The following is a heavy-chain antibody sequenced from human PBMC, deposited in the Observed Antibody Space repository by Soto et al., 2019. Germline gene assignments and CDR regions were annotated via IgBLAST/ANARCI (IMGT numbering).Heavy chain of an antibody. J-gene: IGHJ5*02. CDR2: LSKSGDSM. V-gene: IGHV3-48*02. D-gene: IGHD3-16*01. Sequence: EVTLRLSCAASGFTFSSYAMNWVRQTPGKGMEWVSHLSKSGDSMYYADSVKGRFTISRANAESSLHLPMNGLTDEATAVYYCASEVWPVVSQYDLWGHGALLTVSS. CDR3: ASEVWPVVSQYDL. CDR1: GFTFSSYA.